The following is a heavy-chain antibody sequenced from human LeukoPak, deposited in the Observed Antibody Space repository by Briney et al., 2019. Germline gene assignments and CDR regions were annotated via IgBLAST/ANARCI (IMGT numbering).Heavy chain of an antibody. CDR1: GGSFGSYY. V-gene: IGHV4-59*08. CDR2: IYYRGST. CDR3: ARSDNFDF. J-gene: IGHJ4*02. Sequence: SETLSLTCTISGGSFGSYYWSWIRQPPGKGLEWIGYIYYRGSTNHSPSLKSRVTILVDTSKNQFSLKLSSVTAADTAVYYCARSDNFDFWSQGTLVTVSS.